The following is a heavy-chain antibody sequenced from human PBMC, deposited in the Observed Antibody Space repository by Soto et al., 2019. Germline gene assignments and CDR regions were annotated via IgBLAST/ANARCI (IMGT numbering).Heavy chain of an antibody. Sequence: LSLTCAASGFTFDDYAMHWVRQAPGKGLEWVSGISWNSGSIGYADSVKGRFTISRDNAKNSLYLQMNSLRAEDTALYYCAKDMGDSGSYYGAFDIWGQGTMVTVSS. CDR3: AKDMGDSGSYYGAFDI. D-gene: IGHD1-26*01. J-gene: IGHJ3*02. V-gene: IGHV3-9*01. CDR2: ISWNSGSI. CDR1: GFTFDDYA.